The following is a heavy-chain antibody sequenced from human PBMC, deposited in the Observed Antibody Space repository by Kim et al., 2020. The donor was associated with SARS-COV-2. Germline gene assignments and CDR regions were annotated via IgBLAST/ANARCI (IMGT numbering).Heavy chain of an antibody. J-gene: IGHJ6*02. V-gene: IGHV4-34*01. CDR2: INHSGST. CDR1: GGSFSGYY. Sequence: SETLSLTCAVYGGSFSGYYWSWIRQPPGKGLEWIGEINHSGSTNYNPSLKSRVTISVDTSKNQFSLKLSSVTAADRAVYYCAGGYYYYGMDVWFQGTTVTVSS. CDR3: AGGYYYYGMDV.